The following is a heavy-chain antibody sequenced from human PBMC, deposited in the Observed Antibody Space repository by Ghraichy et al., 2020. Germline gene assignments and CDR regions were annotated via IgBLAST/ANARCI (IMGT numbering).Heavy chain of an antibody. CDR3: ARAEAATAMVFIR. J-gene: IGHJ4*02. CDR2: ISYSGST. D-gene: IGHD5-18*01. Sequence: SQTLSLTCTVSGGSISSSGNYWGWIRQPPGKGLEWIGSISYSGSTYYNPSLKSRVTISVDKSKNHFSLKLSSVTAADTAMYFCARAEAATAMVFIRWGQGTLVTVSS. CDR1: GGSISSSGNY. V-gene: IGHV4-39*07.